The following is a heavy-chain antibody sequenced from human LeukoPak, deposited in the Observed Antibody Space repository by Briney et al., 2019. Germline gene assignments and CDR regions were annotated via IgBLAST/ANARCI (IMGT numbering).Heavy chain of an antibody. D-gene: IGHD3-22*01. Sequence: GGSLRLSCAASGFTFSSYAMSWVRQAPGKGLEWVSAISGSGGSTYYADSVKGRFTISRDNSKNTLYPQMNSLRAEDTAVYYCLDSSGYYNDYWGQGTLVTVSS. V-gene: IGHV3-23*01. J-gene: IGHJ4*02. CDR1: GFTFSSYA. CDR3: LDSSGYYNDY. CDR2: ISGSGGST.